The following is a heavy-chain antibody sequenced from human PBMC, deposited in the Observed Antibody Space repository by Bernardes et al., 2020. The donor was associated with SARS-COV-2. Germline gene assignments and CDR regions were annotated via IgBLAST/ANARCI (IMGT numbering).Heavy chain of an antibody. J-gene: IGHJ3*01. CDR3: ARDAEAGPGRAFDL. D-gene: IGHD1-26*01. Sequence: GASLKISCKASGYSFSTYWIAWVRQMPGKGLEWMGIMYPGDSDIRYNPSVQGHVTMSADKSISTAYLQWSSLKASDTAIYYCARDAEAGPGRAFDLWGQGTLVTVSS. CDR2: MYPGDSDI. V-gene: IGHV5-51*01. CDR1: GYSFSTYW.